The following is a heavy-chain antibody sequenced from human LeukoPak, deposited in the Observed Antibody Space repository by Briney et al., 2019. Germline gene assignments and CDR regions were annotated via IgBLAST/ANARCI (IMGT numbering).Heavy chain of an antibody. Sequence: GGSLRFSCAASGFTLSSYAMSWARQAPGKGLEWVSDISGSGGSTYYADSVKGRFTISRDNSKNTLYLQMNSLRAEDTAVYYCAKGSTGPGAFDIWGQGTMVTVSS. CDR1: GFTLSSYA. V-gene: IGHV3-23*01. CDR2: ISGSGGST. J-gene: IGHJ3*02. D-gene: IGHD1-1*01. CDR3: AKGSTGPGAFDI.